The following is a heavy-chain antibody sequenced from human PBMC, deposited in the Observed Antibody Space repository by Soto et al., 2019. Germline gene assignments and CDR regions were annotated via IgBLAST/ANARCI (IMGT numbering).Heavy chain of an antibody. CDR3: RSSGPDAFDI. Sequence: PGGSLRLSCAASGFTFDDYAMHWVRQAPGKGLEWVSGISWNSGSIGYADSVKGRFTISRDNAKNSLYLQMNSLRAEDTALYYCRSSGPDAFDIWGQGPMVTVAS. V-gene: IGHV3-9*01. CDR1: GFTFDDYA. J-gene: IGHJ3*02. CDR2: ISWNSGSI. D-gene: IGHD6-25*01.